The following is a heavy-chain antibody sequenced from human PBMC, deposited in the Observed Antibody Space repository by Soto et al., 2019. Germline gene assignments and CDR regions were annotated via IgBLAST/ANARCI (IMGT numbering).Heavy chain of an antibody. CDR2: LYWDDDQ. CDR1: GLSLRTTRVG. D-gene: IGHD2-21*02. Sequence: QVTLKESGPTLVQPTQTLTLTCTVSGLSLRTTRVGVGWVRQPPGKALEWLALLYWDDDQHYSPSRRSRLTINKDISQKQVVRTMTNMDTVDTATYYCVQSRCGGDCREIYSSHAYNGLDVWGQGTTVTVSS. J-gene: IGHJ6*02. V-gene: IGHV2-5*02. CDR3: VQSRCGGDCREIYSSHAYNGLDV.